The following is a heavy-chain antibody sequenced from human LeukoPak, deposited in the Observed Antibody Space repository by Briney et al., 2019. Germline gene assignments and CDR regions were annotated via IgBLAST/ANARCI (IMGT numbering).Heavy chain of an antibody. Sequence: GGSLRLSCAASGFTFSSYSMNWVRQAPGKGLEWVSSISSSSSYIYYADSVKGRFTIFRDNAKNSLHLQMNSLRAEETAVYYCARGPLYGSGSYYRGLWGQGTLVTVSS. CDR3: ARGPLYGSGSYYRGL. D-gene: IGHD3-10*01. CDR1: GFTFSSYS. J-gene: IGHJ4*02. V-gene: IGHV3-21*01. CDR2: ISSSSSYI.